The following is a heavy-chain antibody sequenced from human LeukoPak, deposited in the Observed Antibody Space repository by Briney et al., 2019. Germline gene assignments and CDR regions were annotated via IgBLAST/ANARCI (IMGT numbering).Heavy chain of an antibody. J-gene: IGHJ5*02. Sequence: ASVKVSCKASGCTFTSYYMHWVRQAPGQGLEWMGWISTYNGDTNYAQKFQGRVTMTTDTSTSTAYIELRSLRSDDTAAYYCARDWWGYDVLTGDNWFDPWGQGTLVTVSS. CDR1: GCTFTSYY. CDR3: ARDWWGYDVLTGDNWFDP. D-gene: IGHD3-9*01. V-gene: IGHV1-18*04. CDR2: ISTYNGDT.